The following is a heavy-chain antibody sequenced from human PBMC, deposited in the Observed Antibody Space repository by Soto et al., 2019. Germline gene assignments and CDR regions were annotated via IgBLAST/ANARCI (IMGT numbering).Heavy chain of an antibody. CDR1: GFTFTNYG. J-gene: IGHJ4*02. CDR3: AKEGSPPYCGGGSCYLGGWGY. V-gene: IGHV3-30*18. Sequence: QVQLVESGGDVVQPGGSLRLSCAGSGFTFTNYGMHWVRQAPGKGLEWVALTSYDGRTKYYADSVRGRFTISRDNSKNPLYVQMTSLRAEDTAGYYCAKEGSPPYCGGGSCYLGGWGYWGQGTLVTVSS. CDR2: TSYDGRTK. D-gene: IGHD2-15*01.